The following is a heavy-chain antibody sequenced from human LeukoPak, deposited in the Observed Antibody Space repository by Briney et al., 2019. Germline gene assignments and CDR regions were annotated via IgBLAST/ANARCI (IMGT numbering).Heavy chain of an antibody. V-gene: IGHV1-69*04. CDR1: GGTFSSYA. D-gene: IGHD7-27*01. CDR3: ARDRANWGSVVGS. CDR2: IIPILGIA. Sequence: GASVKVSCKASGGTFSSYAISWVRQAPGQGLEWMGRIIPILGIANYAQKFQGRVTITADKSTSTAYMELSSLRSEDTAVYYCARDRANWGSVVGSWGQGTLVTVSS. J-gene: IGHJ4*02.